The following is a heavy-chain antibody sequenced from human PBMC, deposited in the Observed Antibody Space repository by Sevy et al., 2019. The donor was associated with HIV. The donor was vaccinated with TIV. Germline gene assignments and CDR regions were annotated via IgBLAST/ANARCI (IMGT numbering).Heavy chain of an antibody. CDR1: GFTVNSNY. CDR2: IHSDDTT. V-gene: IGHV3-66*01. CDR3: ARGKSGYGYALNY. D-gene: IGHD5-18*01. J-gene: IGHJ4*02. Sequence: GGSLRLSCAASGFTVNSNYMTWVRQAPGKGLEGVSVIHSDDTTYNADSVKDSFTISRDNLKNTQYLHMSSLRAEDTAVYYCARGKSGYGYALNYWGQGTLVTVSS.